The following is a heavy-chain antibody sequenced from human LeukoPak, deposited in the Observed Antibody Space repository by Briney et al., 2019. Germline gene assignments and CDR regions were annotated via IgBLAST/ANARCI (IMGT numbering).Heavy chain of an antibody. J-gene: IGHJ4*02. CDR2: IFYSGSA. V-gene: IGHV4-59*08. D-gene: IGHD3-3*01. Sequence: SETLSLTCTVSGGSISGFYWSWIRQPPGKELQWIGSIFYSGSANYNPSLKSRVTISVDTSKNQFSLKLSSVTAADTAVYYCARQRFLEWYFDYWGQGTLVTVSS. CDR1: GGSISGFY. CDR3: ARQRFLEWYFDY.